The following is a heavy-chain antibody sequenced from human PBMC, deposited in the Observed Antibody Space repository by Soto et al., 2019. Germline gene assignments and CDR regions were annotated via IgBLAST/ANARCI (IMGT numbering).Heavy chain of an antibody. CDR1: GGSISSYY. D-gene: IGHD3-9*01. CDR3: ARQVPTYYDILTGQPSGYYFDY. J-gene: IGHJ4*02. V-gene: IGHV4-59*08. Sequence: SETLSLTCTVPGGSISSYYWSWIRQPPGKGLEWIGYIYYSGSTNYNPSLKSRVTISVDTSKNQFSLKLSSVTAADTAVYYCARQVPTYYDILTGQPSGYYFDYWGQGTLVTVSS. CDR2: IYYSGST.